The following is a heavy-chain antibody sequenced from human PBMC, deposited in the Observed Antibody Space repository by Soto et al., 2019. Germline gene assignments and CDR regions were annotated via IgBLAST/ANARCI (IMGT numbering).Heavy chain of an antibody. Sequence: GASVKVSCKASGYTFTSYAMHWVRQAPGQRLEWMGWINAGNGNTKYSQKFQGRVTITRDTSASTAYMELSSLRSEDTAVYYCAREKAQWELRPVGELDIWGQGTMVTVSS. CDR1: GYTFTSYA. D-gene: IGHD1-26*01. J-gene: IGHJ3*02. CDR2: INAGNGNT. V-gene: IGHV1-3*01. CDR3: AREKAQWELRPVGELDI.